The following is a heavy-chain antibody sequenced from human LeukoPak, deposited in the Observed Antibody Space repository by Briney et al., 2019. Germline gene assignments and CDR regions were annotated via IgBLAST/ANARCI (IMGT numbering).Heavy chain of an antibody. V-gene: IGHV4-39*07. CDR3: ARSGPHGGWYYFDY. CDR1: GGSISSSSYY. D-gene: IGHD6-19*01. Sequence: PSETLSLTCTVSGGSISSSSYYWGWIRQPPGKGLEWIGSIYYSGSTEYNPSLKSRLTISLDASKNQFSLKLSSVTAADTAVYYCARSGPHGGWYYFDYWGQGTLVTVSS. J-gene: IGHJ4*02. CDR2: IYYSGST.